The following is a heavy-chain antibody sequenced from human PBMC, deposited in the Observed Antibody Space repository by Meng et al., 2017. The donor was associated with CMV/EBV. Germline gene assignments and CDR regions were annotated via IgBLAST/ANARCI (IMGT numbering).Heavy chain of an antibody. CDR3: ARCYYDFWSGYYYAGGMDV. CDR1: GGSISSYY. V-gene: IGHV4-59*01. CDR2: IYYSGST. Sequence: SETLSLTCTVSGGSISSYYWSWIRQPPRKGLEWIGYIYYSGSTNYNPSLKSRVTISVDTSKNQFSLKLSSVTAADTAVYYCARCYYDFWSGYYYAGGMDVWGQGTTVTVSS. J-gene: IGHJ6*02. D-gene: IGHD3-3*01.